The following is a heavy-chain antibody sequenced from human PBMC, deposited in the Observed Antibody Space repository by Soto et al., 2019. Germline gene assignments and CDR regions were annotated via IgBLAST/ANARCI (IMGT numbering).Heavy chain of an antibody. J-gene: IGHJ4*02. V-gene: IGHV4-59*01. CDR2: IYYSGST. CDR1: GDSISSYY. CDR3: ARVGGYCTNGVCEELDY. D-gene: IGHD2-8*01. Sequence: SSETLSLTCTVSGDSISSYYWSWIRRPPGKGLEWIGYIYYSGSTNYNPSLKSRVTISVDTSKNQFSLKLSSVTAADTAVYYCARVGGYCTNGVCEELDYWGQGTLVTVSS.